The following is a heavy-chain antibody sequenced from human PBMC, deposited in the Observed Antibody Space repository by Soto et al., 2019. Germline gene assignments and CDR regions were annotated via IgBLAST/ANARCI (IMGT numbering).Heavy chain of an antibody. D-gene: IGHD3-22*01. V-gene: IGHV4-59*12. Sequence: PSETLSLTCTVSGGSITNYYWSWIRQPPGKGLEWIGYIYYTGSTNYNPSLKSRVTISVDTSKNQFSLKLSSVTAADTAVYYCARYDNSGSHGVDIWGQGTMVTVSS. CDR1: GGSITNYY. J-gene: IGHJ3*02. CDR3: ARYDNSGSHGVDI. CDR2: IYYTGST.